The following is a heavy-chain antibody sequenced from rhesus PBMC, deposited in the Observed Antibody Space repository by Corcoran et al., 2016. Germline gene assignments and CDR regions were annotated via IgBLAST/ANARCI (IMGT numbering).Heavy chain of an antibody. D-gene: IGHD6-19*01. Sequence: QVQLQESGPGLVKPSETLSLTCAVSGGSISGGYYWGWIRPHPGKGLEWIGNIYGNRASTQHNPSLKSRVTMSTDTSKNHFSLKLGSVTASDTAVYYCARGGDSGRSHYFDYWGQGVLVTVSS. CDR3: ARGGDSGRSHYFDY. CDR1: GGSISGGYY. CDR2: IYGNRAST. V-gene: IGHV4S7*01. J-gene: IGHJ4*01.